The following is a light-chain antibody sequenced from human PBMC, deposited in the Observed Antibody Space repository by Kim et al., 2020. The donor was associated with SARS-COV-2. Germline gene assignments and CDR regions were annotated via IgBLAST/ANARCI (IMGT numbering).Light chain of an antibody. CDR2: TNN. V-gene: IGLV1-40*01. CDR1: SSNIGAGYD. Sequence: QSITISCTGSSSNIGAGYDVPWYRQLPGTSPNLVIYTNNNRPSVVPYRFSGSNSGTSASLVITGFQAEDEADYYCQSFDSRLTGSVFGGGTQLTVL. J-gene: IGLJ3*02. CDR3: QSFDSRLTGSV.